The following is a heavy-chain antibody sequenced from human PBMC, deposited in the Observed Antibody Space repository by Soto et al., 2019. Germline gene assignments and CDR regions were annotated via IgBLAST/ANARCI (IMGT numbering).Heavy chain of an antibody. V-gene: IGHV3-23*04. CDR1: GIIFSDYY. D-gene: IGHD1-26*01. J-gene: IGHJ4*02. Sequence: VQLVESGGGLVKPGGSLRLSCTASGIIFSDYYMNWIRQAPGKGLEWVSAISGSGGSTYYADSVKGRFTISRDNSKNTLYLQMNSLRAEDTAVYYCAKDQRSGSYQPTYFDYWGQGTLVTVSS. CDR2: ISGSGGST. CDR3: AKDQRSGSYQPTYFDY.